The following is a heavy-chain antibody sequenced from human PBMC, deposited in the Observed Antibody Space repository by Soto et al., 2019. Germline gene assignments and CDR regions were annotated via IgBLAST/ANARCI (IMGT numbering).Heavy chain of an antibody. CDR1: GDSVSSNSAG. CDR2: TYYKSKWYY. CDR3: ARGSWDDVSGHYYMDV. V-gene: IGHV6-1*01. J-gene: IGHJ6*03. D-gene: IGHD1-1*01. Sequence: QVQLQQSSPGLVKPSQALSLTCDISGDSVSSNSAGWNWIRQTPSRGLEWLGRTYYKSKWYYTYAASVKSRITVSPDTSKNQFSLQLTSVTPEDTAVYYCARGSWDDVSGHYYMDVWDKGTTVTVPS.